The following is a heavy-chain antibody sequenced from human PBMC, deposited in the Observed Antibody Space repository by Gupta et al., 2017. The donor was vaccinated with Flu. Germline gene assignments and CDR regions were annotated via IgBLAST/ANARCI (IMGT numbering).Heavy chain of an antibody. V-gene: IGHV4-4*07. Sequence: SGDSISTSYWSWIRQPAGKGLEWIGRIFVSGSTDYNPSLKSRVAMSVDMSKNQISLRLSSVTAADTAVYYCARGVSRDFDFWGQGTLVTVSS. CDR3: ARGVSRDFDF. CDR1: GDSISTSY. J-gene: IGHJ4*02. CDR2: IFVSGST.